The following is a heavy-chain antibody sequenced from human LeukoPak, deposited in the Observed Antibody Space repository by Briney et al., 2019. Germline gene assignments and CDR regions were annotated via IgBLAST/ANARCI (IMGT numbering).Heavy chain of an antibody. CDR3: ARPSTSWYSGFDI. D-gene: IGHD6-13*01. Sequence: GESLKISCKGSGYNFAIYWIGWVRQMPGKGLEWMGVTYPGDSETRYSPSFQGQVTISADKSITTAYLQWSSLKASDTAMYYCARPSTSWYSGFDIWGQGTMVTVSS. V-gene: IGHV5-51*01. J-gene: IGHJ3*02. CDR2: TYPGDSET. CDR1: GYNFAIYW.